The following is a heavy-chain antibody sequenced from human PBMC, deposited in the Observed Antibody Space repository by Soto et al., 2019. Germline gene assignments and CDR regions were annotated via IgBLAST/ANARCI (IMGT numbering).Heavy chain of an antibody. CDR3: ASDPGDF. D-gene: IGHD3-16*01. Sequence: QVQLVESGGDLVKPGGSLRLSCAASGFKFSDYYMSWVRQAPGKGLEWISYISSRGATQHYADSVKGRFTVSRDNAENSLFLQMNSLRVEDTAVYYCASDPGDFWGQGTLVTVSS. CDR1: GFKFSDYY. V-gene: IGHV3-11*01. J-gene: IGHJ4*02. CDR2: ISSRGATQ.